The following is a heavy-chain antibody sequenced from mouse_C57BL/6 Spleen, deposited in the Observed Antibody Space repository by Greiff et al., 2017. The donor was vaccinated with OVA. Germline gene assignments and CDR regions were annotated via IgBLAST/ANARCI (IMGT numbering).Heavy chain of an antibody. CDR1: GFTFTDYN. V-gene: IGHV1-18*01. J-gene: IGHJ4*01. CDR2: INPNNGGT. CDR3: ARISRWLLPAMDY. D-gene: IGHD2-3*01. Sequence: VQLQQSGPELVKPGASVKIPCKASGFTFTDYNMDWVKQSHGKSLEWIGDINPNNGGTIYNQKFKGKATLTVDKSSSTAYMELRSLTSEDTAVYYCARISRWLLPAMDYWGQGTSVTVSS.